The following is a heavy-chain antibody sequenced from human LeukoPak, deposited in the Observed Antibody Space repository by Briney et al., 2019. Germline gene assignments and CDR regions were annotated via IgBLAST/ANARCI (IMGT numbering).Heavy chain of an antibody. J-gene: IGHJ3*02. V-gene: IGHV3-30*02. D-gene: IGHD3-16*01. CDR1: GFTFSSYG. CDR3: AKDGVAFDI. Sequence: GGSLRLSCAASGFTFSSYGMHWVRQAPGKGLEWVAFIRYDGNNKYYADSVKGRFTIPRDNSKNTLYLQMNSLRAEDTAVYYCAKDGVAFDIWGQGTMVTVSS. CDR2: IRYDGNNK.